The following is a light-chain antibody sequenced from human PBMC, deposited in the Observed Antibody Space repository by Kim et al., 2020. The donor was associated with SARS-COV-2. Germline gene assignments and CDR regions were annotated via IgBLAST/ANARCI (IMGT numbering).Light chain of an antibody. CDR3: QQYGSSYT. J-gene: IGKJ2*01. CDR1: QSVSSSH. CDR2: GAS. V-gene: IGKV3-20*01. Sequence: EIVLTQSPGTLSLSPGERATLSCRASQSVSSSHLAWYQQKPGQAPRLLIYGASSRATGIPDRFSGSGSGTDFTLTISRLEPEDFAVYYWQQYGSSYTFGQGTKLEI.